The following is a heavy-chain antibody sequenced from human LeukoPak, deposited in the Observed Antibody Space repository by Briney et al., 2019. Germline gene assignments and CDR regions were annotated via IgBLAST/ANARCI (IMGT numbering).Heavy chain of an antibody. CDR2: ISAYNGNT. Sequence: ASVKVSCKASGYTLTSYGISWVRQAPGQGLEWMGWISAYNGNTNYAQKLQGRVTMTTDTSTSTAYMELRSLRSDDTAMYYCAREGRPLNYYDSSGYHFDYWGQGTLVTVSS. V-gene: IGHV1-18*01. D-gene: IGHD3-22*01. CDR3: AREGRPLNYYDSSGYHFDY. J-gene: IGHJ4*02. CDR1: GYTLTSYG.